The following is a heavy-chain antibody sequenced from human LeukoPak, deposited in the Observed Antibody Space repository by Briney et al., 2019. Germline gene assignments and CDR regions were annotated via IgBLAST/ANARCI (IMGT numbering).Heavy chain of an antibody. V-gene: IGHV4-34*01. CDR3: ARTPYYDFWSGYYRPNDAFDI. CDR1: GGSFSGYY. Sequence: PSETLSLTCAVYGGSFSGYYWSWIRQPPGKGLEWIGEINHSGSTNYNPSLKSRVTISVDTSKNQFSLKLSSVTAADTAVYYCARTPYYDFWSGYYRPNDAFDIWGQGTMVTVPS. D-gene: IGHD3-3*01. CDR2: INHSGST. J-gene: IGHJ3*02.